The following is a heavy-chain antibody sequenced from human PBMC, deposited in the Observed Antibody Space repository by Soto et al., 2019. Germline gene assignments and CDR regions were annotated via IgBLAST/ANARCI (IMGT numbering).Heavy chain of an antibody. Sequence: GGSLRLSCAASGFTFSSYAMSWVRQAPGKGLEWVSATSGSGGSTYYADSVKGRFTISRDNSKNTLYLQMNSLRAEDTAVYYCAKDLPGSSGYYYGYWGQGTLVTVSS. D-gene: IGHD3-22*01. V-gene: IGHV3-23*01. CDR3: AKDLPGSSGYYYGY. J-gene: IGHJ4*02. CDR1: GFTFSSYA. CDR2: TSGSGGST.